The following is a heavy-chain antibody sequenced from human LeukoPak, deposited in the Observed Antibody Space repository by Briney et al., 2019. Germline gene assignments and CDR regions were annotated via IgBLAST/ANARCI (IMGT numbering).Heavy chain of an antibody. CDR2: IYTSGST. V-gene: IGHV4-4*09. Sequence: SETLSLTCTVSGGSISSYYWSWIRQPPGKGLEWIGYIYTSGSTNYNPSLKSRVTISVDTSKNQFSLKLSSVTAADTAVYYCARASATLSYYYYYMDVWAKGPRSPSP. D-gene: IGHD2-15*01. CDR1: GGSISSYY. J-gene: IGHJ6*03. CDR3: ARASATLSYYYYYMDV.